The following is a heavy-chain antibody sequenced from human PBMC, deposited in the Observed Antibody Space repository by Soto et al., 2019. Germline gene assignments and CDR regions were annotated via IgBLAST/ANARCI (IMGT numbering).Heavy chain of an antibody. Sequence: GGSLRLSCEASGSTFSDYYMSWIRQAPGKGLDWVSYISNGGGTMHYADSVKGRFSMSRDNAKHSLYLQMNSLRAEDTAVYYCARTLARGVVDYWGQGTLVTVSS. CDR3: ARTLARGVVDY. J-gene: IGHJ4*02. CDR2: ISNGGGTM. CDR1: GSTFSDYY. D-gene: IGHD3-10*01. V-gene: IGHV3-11*01.